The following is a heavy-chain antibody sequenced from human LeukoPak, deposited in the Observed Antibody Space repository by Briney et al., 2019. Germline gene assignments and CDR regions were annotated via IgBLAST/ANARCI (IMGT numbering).Heavy chain of an antibody. D-gene: IGHD3-16*01. CDR1: GFTFTTYG. J-gene: IGHJ3*02. V-gene: IGHV3-30*12. CDR2: MTYDGSKQ. Sequence: PGRSPRLSCAASGFTFTTYGFHWVRQAPGKGLEWVALMTYDGSKQYYADSVQGRFTISRDNSKRTVDLQMNSLRADDTAMYYCVRDASLGAFDIWGQGTMVTVSS. CDR3: VRDASLGAFDI.